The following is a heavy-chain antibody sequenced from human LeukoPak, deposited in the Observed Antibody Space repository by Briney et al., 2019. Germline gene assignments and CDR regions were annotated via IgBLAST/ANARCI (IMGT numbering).Heavy chain of an antibody. CDR1: GFTFSNYW. Sequence: PGGSLRLSCAVSGFTFSNYWMSWVRHAPGEGLEWVANIKQDGSETYYVDSVKGRFTISRDNAKNSLYLQMNSLRAEDTAVYYCASGQQLGYSGQGTLVTVSS. D-gene: IGHD6-6*01. CDR2: IKQDGSET. J-gene: IGHJ4*02. V-gene: IGHV3-7*01. CDR3: ASGQQLGY.